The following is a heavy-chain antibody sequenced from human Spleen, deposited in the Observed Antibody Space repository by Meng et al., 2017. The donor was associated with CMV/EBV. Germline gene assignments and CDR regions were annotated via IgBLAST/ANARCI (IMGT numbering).Heavy chain of an antibody. CDR3: ARDLGGCGGLLYLGYYGMDV. D-gene: IGHD3-10*01. Sequence: ASVTVSCKASRGTFSTYAFTWIRQATGQGLAWMGWIKPNSGGTNYAQKFQGRITMTRDTSISTAYLELSGLSSDDTVVYYCARDLGGCGGLLYLGYYGMDVWGQGTTVTVSS. J-gene: IGHJ6*02. V-gene: IGHV1-2*02. CDR2: IKPNSGGT. CDR1: RGTFSTYA.